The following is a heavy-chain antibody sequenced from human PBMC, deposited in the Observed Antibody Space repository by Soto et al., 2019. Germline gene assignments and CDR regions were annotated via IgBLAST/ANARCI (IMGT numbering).Heavy chain of an antibody. CDR3: VLYYYDSSGYPRVDY. J-gene: IGHJ4*02. CDR1: GFTFSDHY. Sequence: RLSCAASGFTFSDHYMDWVRQAPGKGLEWVGRTRNKANSYTTEYAASVKGRFTISRDDSKNSLYLQMNSLKTEDTAVYYCVLYYYDSSGYPRVDYWGQGTLVTVSS. CDR2: TRNKANSYTT. V-gene: IGHV3-72*01. D-gene: IGHD3-22*01.